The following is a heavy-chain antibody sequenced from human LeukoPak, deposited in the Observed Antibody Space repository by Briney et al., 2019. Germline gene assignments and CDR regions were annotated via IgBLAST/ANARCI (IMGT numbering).Heavy chain of an antibody. D-gene: IGHD2-21*02. J-gene: IGHJ4*02. CDR3: AREGTTVVTRALDY. CDR1: GGSISSYY. V-gene: IGHV4-4*07. CDR2: IHTSGNT. Sequence: SETLSLTCTVSGGSISSYYWSWIRQPPGKGLEWIGRIHTSGNTNYNPSLKSRVTMSVDTSKNQLSLKLSSVTAADTAMYYCAREGTTVVTRALDYWGQGTLVTVSS.